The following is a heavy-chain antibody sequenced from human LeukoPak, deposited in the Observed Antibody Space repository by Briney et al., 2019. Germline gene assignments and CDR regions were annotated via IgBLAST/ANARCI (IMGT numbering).Heavy chain of an antibody. J-gene: IGHJ6*02. CDR2: IYYSGST. CDR3: ARDSSSLVDYYYYGMDV. CDR1: GGSISGYY. V-gene: IGHV4-59*01. D-gene: IGHD6-6*01. Sequence: TSETLSLTCTVSGGSISGYYWSWIRQPPGKGLEWIGYIYYSGSTNYNPSLKSRVTISVDTSKNQFSLKLSSVTAADTAVYYCARDSSSLVDYYYYGMDVWGQGTTVTVSS.